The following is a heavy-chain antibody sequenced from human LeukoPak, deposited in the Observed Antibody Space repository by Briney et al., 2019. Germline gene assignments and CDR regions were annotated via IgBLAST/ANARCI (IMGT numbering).Heavy chain of an antibody. CDR2: IYYSGST. Sequence: SETLSLTCTVSGGSISSSSYYWGWIRQPPGKGLEWIGSIYYSGSTYYNPSLKSRVTISVDTSKNQFSLELSSVTAADTAVYYCALADRKYCSGGSCYSPADYWGQGTLVTVSS. CDR1: GGSISSSSYY. V-gene: IGHV4-39*07. CDR3: ALADRKYCSGGSCYSPADY. D-gene: IGHD2-15*01. J-gene: IGHJ4*02.